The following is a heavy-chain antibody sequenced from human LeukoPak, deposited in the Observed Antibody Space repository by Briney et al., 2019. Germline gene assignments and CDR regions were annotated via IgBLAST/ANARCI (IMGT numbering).Heavy chain of an antibody. CDR3: ARVVRETPDY. CDR1: GYTFTNHG. V-gene: IGHV1-18*01. Sequence: EASVKVSCKAFGYTFTNHGVSWVRQAPGQGLEWMGWISAYNGNTNYAQKLQGRVTMTTDTSTSTAYMELRSLRSDDTAVYYCARVVRETPDYWGQGTLVTVSS. D-gene: IGHD2-2*01. J-gene: IGHJ4*02. CDR2: ISAYNGNT.